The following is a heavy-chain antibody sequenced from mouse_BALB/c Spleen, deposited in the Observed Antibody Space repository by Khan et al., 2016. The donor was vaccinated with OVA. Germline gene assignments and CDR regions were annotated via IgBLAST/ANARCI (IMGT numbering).Heavy chain of an antibody. V-gene: IGHV5-6-3*01. D-gene: IGHD2-12*01. CDR3: ARSTI. J-gene: IGHJ2*01. CDR1: RLTISSYC. CDR2: IDRNGGST. Sequence: VELVESGGGIVQPGASLKRSCAASRLTISSYCMSSVRQTPDKRLELVATIDRNGGSTDYPASVKRRFTIPGDTAKNAPYLQMRSLKSEDTAMYYGARSTIWGQGTTLTVSS.